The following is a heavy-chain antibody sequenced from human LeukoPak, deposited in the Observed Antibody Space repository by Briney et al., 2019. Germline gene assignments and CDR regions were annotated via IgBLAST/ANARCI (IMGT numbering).Heavy chain of an antibody. CDR1: GGTFSSYA. D-gene: IGHD1-26*01. J-gene: IGHJ6*03. CDR3: ARVGANPGYYYYYYMDV. CDR2: IIPIFGTA. Sequence: SVKVSCKASGGTFSSYAISWVRQAPGQGLEWMGGIIPIFGTANYAQKFQGRITITTDESTSTAYMELSSLRSEDTAVYYCARVGANPGYYYYYYMDVWGKGTTVTVSS. V-gene: IGHV1-69*05.